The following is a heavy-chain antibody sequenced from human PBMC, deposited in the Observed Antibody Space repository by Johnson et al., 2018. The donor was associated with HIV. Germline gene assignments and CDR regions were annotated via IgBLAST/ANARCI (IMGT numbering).Heavy chain of an antibody. CDR3: TSRPF. CDR2: INSDGGGT. CDR1: GFSFDDYA. V-gene: IGHV3-74*02. Sequence: VQLVESGGGLVQPGGSLRLSCAVSGFSFDDYAMHWVRQAPGKGPEWVSRINSDGGGTNYADSVKGRFTISRDNAKNTLYLQMNSLRAEDTAVYYCTSRPFWGQGTMVTVSS. J-gene: IGHJ3*01.